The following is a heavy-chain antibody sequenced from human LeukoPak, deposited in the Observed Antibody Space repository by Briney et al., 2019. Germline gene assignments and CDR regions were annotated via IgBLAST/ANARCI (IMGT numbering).Heavy chain of an antibody. CDR3: AREGITIFGVVDRGFDY. CDR1: GFTFSSYA. Sequence: LAGGSLRLSCAASGFTFSSYAMHWVRQAPGKGLEWVAVISYDGSNKYYADSVKGRFTISRDNSKNTLYLQMNSLRAEDTAVYYCAREGITIFGVVDRGFDYWGQGTLVTVSS. J-gene: IGHJ4*02. CDR2: ISYDGSNK. D-gene: IGHD3-3*01. V-gene: IGHV3-30-3*01.